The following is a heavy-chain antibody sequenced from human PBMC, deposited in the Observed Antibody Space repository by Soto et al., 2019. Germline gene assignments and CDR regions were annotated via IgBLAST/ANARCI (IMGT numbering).Heavy chain of an antibody. J-gene: IGHJ6*01. D-gene: IGHD4-17*01. CDR2: TKSKTDGGTT. CDR1: GFTFSNAW. CDR3: TTEERYGDYLKYYYGMDA. V-gene: IGHV3-15*01. Sequence: EVQLVESGGGLVKPGGSLRLSCAASGFTFSNAWMSWVRQAPGKGLEWVGRTKSKTDGGTTVYAAPVKGRFTISRDDSKTTLYLQMNSLQTEDTAVYYCTTEERYGDYLKYYYGMDAW.